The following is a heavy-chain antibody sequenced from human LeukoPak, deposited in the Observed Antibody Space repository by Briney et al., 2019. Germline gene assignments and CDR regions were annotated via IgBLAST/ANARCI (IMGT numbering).Heavy chain of an antibody. CDR2: IYSGGNT. CDR1: GFTVSSSY. J-gene: IGHJ2*01. D-gene: IGHD4-17*01. V-gene: IGHV3-66*01. CDR3: ARRVTTGSYFDL. Sequence: GGSLRLSCAVSGFTVSSSYMSWVRQAPGKELEWVSFIYSGGNTYYTDSVKGRFTISRDNSKNTLYPQMNSLRAEDTAVYYCARRVTTGSYFDLWGRGTLVTVSS.